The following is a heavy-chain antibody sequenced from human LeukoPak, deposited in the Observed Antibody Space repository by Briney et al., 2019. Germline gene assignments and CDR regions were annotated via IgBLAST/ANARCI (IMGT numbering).Heavy chain of an antibody. D-gene: IGHD2-2*01. Sequence: SETLSLTCAVYGGSFSGYYWSWIRHPPAKGREWIGEINHSGSTNSNPSLKSRVTISVDTSKNQFSLKLSSVTAADTAVYYCASGGAGYCSSTSCRRGYSYGIYDYWGQGTLVTVSS. V-gene: IGHV4-34*01. CDR2: INHSGST. CDR3: ASGGAGYCSSTSCRRGYSYGIYDY. CDR1: GGSFSGYY. J-gene: IGHJ4*02.